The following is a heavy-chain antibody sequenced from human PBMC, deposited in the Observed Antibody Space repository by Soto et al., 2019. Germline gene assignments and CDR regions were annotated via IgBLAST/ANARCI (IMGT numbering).Heavy chain of an antibody. CDR3: ARDRGYDSSGYYFM. V-gene: IGHV3-30*09. CDR2: ISYDGSNE. CDR1: GFSFSSYA. J-gene: IGHJ4*02. Sequence: QVQLVESGGGVVQPGRSLRLSCAASGFSFSSYAMHWVRQAPGKGLEWVALISYDGSNEYYADSVKGRFAISRDNSKNTLYLQMRGLRAEDTAVYYCARDRGYDSSGYYFMWGQGTLVTVSS. D-gene: IGHD3-22*01.